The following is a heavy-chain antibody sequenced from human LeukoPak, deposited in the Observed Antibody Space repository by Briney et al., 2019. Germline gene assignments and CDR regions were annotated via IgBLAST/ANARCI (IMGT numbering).Heavy chain of an antibody. V-gene: IGHV4-59*01. D-gene: IGHD2-21*01. CDR3: ARDAGYGYSFFDY. CDR2: IYYSGST. J-gene: IGHJ4*02. CDR1: GGSISSYY. Sequence: SETLSLTCTVSGGSISSYYWSWIRQPPGKGLEWIGYIYYSGSTNCNPSLKSRVTISVDTSKNQFSLKLSSVTAADTAVYYCARDAGYGYSFFDYWGQGTLVTVSS.